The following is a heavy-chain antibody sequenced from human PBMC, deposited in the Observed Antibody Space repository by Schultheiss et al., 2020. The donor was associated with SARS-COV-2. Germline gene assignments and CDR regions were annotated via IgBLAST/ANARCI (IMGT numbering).Heavy chain of an antibody. CDR3: ARARWSSIGGMDV. V-gene: IGHV4-4*07. J-gene: IGHJ6*02. CDR1: GGSTSSYF. CDR2: IYTSGST. D-gene: IGHD6-13*01. Sequence: SETLSLTCTVSGGSTSSYFWTWIRQPAGKGLEWIGRIYTSGSTNYNPSLESRVTMSIDTSKNQFSLKLSSVTAADTAVYYCARARWSSIGGMDVWGQGTTVTVSS.